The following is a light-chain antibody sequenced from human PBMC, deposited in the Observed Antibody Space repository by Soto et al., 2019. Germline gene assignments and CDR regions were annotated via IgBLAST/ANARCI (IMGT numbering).Light chain of an antibody. CDR3: QQYNNWPQT. CDR1: QSVGTN. CDR2: GVS. V-gene: IGKV3-15*01. J-gene: IGKJ1*01. Sequence: ERVMTQSPVTLSVSPGESVTLSCRASQSVGTNLAWYQQKPGQAPSLLIYGVSTRETGIPTRFSGSGAGRQFTLTISSLQSEDFAVYYCQQYNNWPQTFGQGTKVDIK.